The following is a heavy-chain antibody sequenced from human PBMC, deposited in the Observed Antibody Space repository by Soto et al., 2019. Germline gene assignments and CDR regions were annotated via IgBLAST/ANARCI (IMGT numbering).Heavy chain of an antibody. J-gene: IGHJ4*02. V-gene: IGHV1-18*01. CDR2: ISAYNGNT. CDR1: GYTFTSYG. Sequence: QVQLVQSGAEVKKPGASVKVSCKASGYTFTSYGISWVRQAPGQGLEWMGWISAYNGNTNYAQKLQGRVTMTTDTSTSTDYMELRSLRSDDTAVYYCARDHEETYYYDSSGSGAYWGLGTLVTVSS. D-gene: IGHD3-22*01. CDR3: ARDHEETYYYDSSGSGAY.